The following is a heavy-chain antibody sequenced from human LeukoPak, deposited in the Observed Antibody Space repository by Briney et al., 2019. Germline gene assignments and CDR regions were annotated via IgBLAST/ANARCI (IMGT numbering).Heavy chain of an antibody. CDR2: ISGSGGST. V-gene: IGHV3-23*01. CDR1: GFTFSSYA. J-gene: IGHJ6*02. Sequence: GGSLRLSCAASGFTFSSYAVSWVRQAPGKGLEWVSAISGSGGSTYYADSVKGRFTISRDNSKNTLYLQMNSLRAEDTAVYYCAKDLRSFSYHGMDVWGQGTTVTVSS. CDR3: AKDLRSFSYHGMDV. D-gene: IGHD5/OR15-5a*01.